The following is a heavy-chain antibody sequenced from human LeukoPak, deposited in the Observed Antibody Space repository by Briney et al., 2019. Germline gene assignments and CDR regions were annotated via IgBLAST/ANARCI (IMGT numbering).Heavy chain of an antibody. CDR3: AKVRFGVMARYYFDY. D-gene: IGHD3-10*01. Sequence: GGSLRLSCAASGFTFSSYSMNWVRQAPGKGLEWVSCISSSSSYIYYADSVKGRFTISRDNSKNTLHLQMNSLRAEDTAVYYCAKVRFGVMARYYFDYWGQGTLVTVSS. CDR2: ISSSSSYI. V-gene: IGHV3-21*04. CDR1: GFTFSSYS. J-gene: IGHJ4*02.